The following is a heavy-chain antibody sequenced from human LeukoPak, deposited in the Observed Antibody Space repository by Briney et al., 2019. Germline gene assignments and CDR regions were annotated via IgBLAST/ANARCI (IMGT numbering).Heavy chain of an antibody. CDR1: GGSFSGYY. D-gene: IGHD2-15*01. J-gene: IGHJ6*03. V-gene: IGHV4-34*01. Sequence: SETLSLTCAVYGGSFSGYYWSWIRQPPGKGLEWIGEINPSGSTNYNPSLKSRVTISVDTSKNQFSLKLSSVTAADTAVYYCARKYGSSSRYCSGGSCYEGYYYYMDVWGKGTTVTVSS. CDR3: ARKYGSSSRYCSGGSCYEGYYYYMDV. CDR2: INPSGST.